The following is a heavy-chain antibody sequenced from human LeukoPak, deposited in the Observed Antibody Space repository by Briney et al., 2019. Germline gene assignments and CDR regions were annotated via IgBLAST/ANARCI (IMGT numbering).Heavy chain of an antibody. V-gene: IGHV5-51*01. CDR1: GYSFTSYW. Sequence: GESLKISCQGSGYSFTSYWIGWVRQMPGKGLEWMGIIFPDDPDTRYSPSFQGQVTTSADKSVTTAYLQWTSLKASDTAIYYCARLASSGWYSEDAFDIWGQGTMVTVSS. D-gene: IGHD6-19*01. CDR2: IFPDDPDT. J-gene: IGHJ3*02. CDR3: ARLASSGWYSEDAFDI.